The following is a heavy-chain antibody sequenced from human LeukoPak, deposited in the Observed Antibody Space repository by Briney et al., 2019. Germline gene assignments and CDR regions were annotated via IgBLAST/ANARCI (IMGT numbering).Heavy chain of an antibody. CDR1: GFTFSSYA. Sequence: GGSLRLSCAASGFTFSSYAMSWVRQAPGKGLEWVSAIRGSGDRTHYADSVKGRFTISRDNSKNTLYLQMNSLRAEDTAVYYCARDLRRYFDWGAPFDYWGQGTLVTVSS. CDR3: ARDLRRYFDWGAPFDY. D-gene: IGHD3-9*01. CDR2: IRGSGDRT. V-gene: IGHV3-23*01. J-gene: IGHJ4*02.